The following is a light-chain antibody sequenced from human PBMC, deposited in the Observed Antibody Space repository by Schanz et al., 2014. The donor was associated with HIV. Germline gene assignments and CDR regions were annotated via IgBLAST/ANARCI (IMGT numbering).Light chain of an antibody. J-gene: IGKJ4*01. Sequence: ERVMTQSPVTLSVSPGESATLSCRASQSISSNLAWSQQKPGQAPRLLIYAASTRATGVPARFSGSGSGTEFTLTISSLQSVDFATYYCQQYDNWPLTFGGGTKVEIK. V-gene: IGKV3-15*01. CDR3: QQYDNWPLT. CDR1: QSISSN. CDR2: AAS.